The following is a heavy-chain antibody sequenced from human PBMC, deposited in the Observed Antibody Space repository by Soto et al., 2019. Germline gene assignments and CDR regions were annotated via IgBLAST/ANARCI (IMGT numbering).Heavy chain of an antibody. CDR3: TRLAAAGTEGLEH. Sequence: GESLKISCRASGYSFTNSWIAWVRQMPGKGLESMGIIFPADSDTRYSPSFQGQVTISADTSINTAYLQWTSLKASDTAMYYCTRLAAAGTEGLEHWGQGTLVTVSS. CDR1: GYSFTNSW. CDR2: IFPADSDT. D-gene: IGHD6-13*01. V-gene: IGHV5-51*01. J-gene: IGHJ1*01.